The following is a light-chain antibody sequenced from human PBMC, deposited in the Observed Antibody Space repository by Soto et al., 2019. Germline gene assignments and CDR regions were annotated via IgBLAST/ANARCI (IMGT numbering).Light chain of an antibody. CDR2: EVI. CDR1: SSDVGGYNY. Sequence: QSALTQPASVSGSPGQSITISCTGSSSDVGGYNYVSWYQQHPGKAPKLLIYEVINRPSGVSSRFSGSKSGNTASLTISGLQAEDEADYYCCSYTSSDTHLHFGGGTKLTVL. V-gene: IGLV2-14*01. CDR3: CSYTSSDTHLH. J-gene: IGLJ2*01.